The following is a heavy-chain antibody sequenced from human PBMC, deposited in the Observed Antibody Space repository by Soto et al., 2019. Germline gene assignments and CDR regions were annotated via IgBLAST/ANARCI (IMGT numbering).Heavy chain of an antibody. CDR3: ARPFLRDSSGYYYYDAFDI. V-gene: IGHV5-51*01. Sequence: PGESLKISCKGSGYSFTSYWSGWVRQMPGKGLEWMGIIYPGDSDTRYSPSFQGQVTISADKSISTAYLQWSSLKASDTAMYYCARPFLRDSSGYYYYDAFDIWGQGTMVTVSS. CDR2: IYPGDSDT. D-gene: IGHD3-22*01. CDR1: GYSFTSYW. J-gene: IGHJ3*02.